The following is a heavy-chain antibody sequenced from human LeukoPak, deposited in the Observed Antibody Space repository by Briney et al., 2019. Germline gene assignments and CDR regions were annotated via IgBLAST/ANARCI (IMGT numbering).Heavy chain of an antibody. V-gene: IGHV4-34*01. J-gene: IGHJ6*02. Sequence: SEALSLTCAVYGGSFSGYYWSWIRQPPGKGLEWIGEINHSGSTNYNPSLKSRVTISVDTSKNQFSLKLSPVTAADTAVYYCARGPPLYSSSWYRVYYYYGMDVWGQGTTVTVSS. CDR1: GGSFSGYY. CDR3: ARGPPLYSSSWYRVYYYYGMDV. CDR2: INHSGST. D-gene: IGHD6-13*01.